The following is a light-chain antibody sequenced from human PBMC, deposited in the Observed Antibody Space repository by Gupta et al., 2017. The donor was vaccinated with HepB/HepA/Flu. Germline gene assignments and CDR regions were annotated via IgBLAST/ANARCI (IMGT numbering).Light chain of an antibody. CDR3: QEYNNWPPIFT. CDR1: QSINNN. Sequence: ELVLTQSPATLSVSPGERATPSCRASQSINNNLAWYQQKPGQAPRLLIYDTSTRATGVPARFSGSGSGTEFTLTISSLQSEDFAAYYCQEYNNWPPIFTFGPGTKVDIK. CDR2: DTS. V-gene: IGKV3-15*01. J-gene: IGKJ3*01.